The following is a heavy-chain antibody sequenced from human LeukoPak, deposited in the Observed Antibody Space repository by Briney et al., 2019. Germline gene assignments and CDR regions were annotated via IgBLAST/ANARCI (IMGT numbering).Heavy chain of an antibody. Sequence: GGSLRLSCAASGFTFSNAWMSWVRQAPGKGLEWVGRIKSKTDGGTTDYAAPVKGRFTISRDDSKNTLYLQMNSLKTEDTAVYYCTTMGYVVRGVILYYYYYMDFWGKGTTVTVSS. CDR1: GFTFSNAW. CDR2: IKSKTDGGTT. CDR3: TTMGYVVRGVILYYYYYMDF. J-gene: IGHJ6*03. V-gene: IGHV3-15*01. D-gene: IGHD3-10*01.